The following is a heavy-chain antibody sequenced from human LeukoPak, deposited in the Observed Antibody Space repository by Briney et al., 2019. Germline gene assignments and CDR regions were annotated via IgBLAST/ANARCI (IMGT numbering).Heavy chain of an antibody. J-gene: IGHJ5*02. CDR2: INHSGST. D-gene: IGHD1-14*01. CDR1: GDSFSGYY. V-gene: IGHV4-34*01. CDR3: ATNVPGTTYCDP. Sequence: KPSETLSLTCAVYGDSFSGYYWTWIRQPPGKGLEWIGEINHSGSTNYNPSLKSRVTISVDTSKNQFSLNLTSVTAADTAAYYCATNVPGTTYCDPWGQGTLVTVSS.